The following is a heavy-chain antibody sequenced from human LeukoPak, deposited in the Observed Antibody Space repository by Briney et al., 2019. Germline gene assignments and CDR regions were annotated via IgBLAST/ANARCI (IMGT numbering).Heavy chain of an antibody. V-gene: IGHV3-21*01. CDR1: GFAFSSYS. CDR3: ARAVPSTYYYDSSGYPDY. Sequence: GGSLRLSCAASGFAFSSYSMNWVRQAPGKGLEWVSSISSSSSSYIYYADSVKGRFTISRDNAKNSLYLQMNSLRAEDTAVYYCARAVPSTYYYDSSGYPDYWGQGTLVTVSS. D-gene: IGHD3-22*01. J-gene: IGHJ4*02. CDR2: ISSSSSSYI.